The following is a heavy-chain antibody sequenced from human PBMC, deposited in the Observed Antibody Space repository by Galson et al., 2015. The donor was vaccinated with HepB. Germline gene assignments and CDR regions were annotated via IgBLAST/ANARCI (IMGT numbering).Heavy chain of an antibody. J-gene: IGHJ6*03. CDR1: GYTFTSYA. Sequence: SVKVSCKATGYTFTSYAMNWVRQAPGQGLGWMGWINTNTGNPTYAQGFTGRFVFSLDTSVSTAYLQISSLKAEDTAVYYCARGERRILYYYYMDVWGKGTTVTVSS. CDR3: ARGERRILYYYYMDV. V-gene: IGHV7-4-1*02. CDR2: INTNTGNP.